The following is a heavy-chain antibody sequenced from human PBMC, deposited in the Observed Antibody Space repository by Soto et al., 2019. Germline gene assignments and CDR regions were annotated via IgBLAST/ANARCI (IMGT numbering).Heavy chain of an antibody. CDR3: ARGQEGVVATH. D-gene: IGHD5-12*01. Sequence: QVQLQQWGAGLLKPSETLSLNCAVNGGSLSGYYWSWIRQPPGKGLEWIGEIKDGGYTNYSPSLKSRATISSDRSNNQFSLRLNSVTAAVTGVYYCARGQEGVVATHWDQGALVTVSS. CDR2: IKDGGYT. V-gene: IGHV4-34*01. CDR1: GGSLSGYY. J-gene: IGHJ4*02.